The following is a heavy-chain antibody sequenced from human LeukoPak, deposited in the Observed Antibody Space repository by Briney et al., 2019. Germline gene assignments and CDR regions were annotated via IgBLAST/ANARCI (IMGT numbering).Heavy chain of an antibody. J-gene: IGHJ6*03. Sequence: ASVKVSCKASGGTFSSYAISWVRQAPGQGLEWMGGIIPIFGTANYAQKFQDRVTITRDTSASTAYMELSSLRSEDMAVYYCARARYETRIWPKSRYDYYHYMDVWGKGTTVTVSS. CDR1: GGTFSSYA. CDR2: IIPIFGTA. CDR3: ARARYETRIWPKSRYDYYHYMDV. V-gene: IGHV1-69*05. D-gene: IGHD3-3*01.